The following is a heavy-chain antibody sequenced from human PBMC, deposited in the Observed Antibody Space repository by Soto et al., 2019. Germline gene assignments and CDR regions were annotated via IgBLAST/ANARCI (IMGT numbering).Heavy chain of an antibody. Sequence: ASVKVSCKASGYTFTSYGISWVRQAPGQGLEWMGWISAYNGNTNYAQKLQGRVTMTTDTSTSTAYMELRSLRSDDTAVYYCVRALRHTAMFYPWFDPWGQGTMVTVSS. CDR3: VRALRHTAMFYPWFDP. V-gene: IGHV1-18*04. CDR2: ISAYNGNT. J-gene: IGHJ5*02. D-gene: IGHD5-18*01. CDR1: GYTFTSYG.